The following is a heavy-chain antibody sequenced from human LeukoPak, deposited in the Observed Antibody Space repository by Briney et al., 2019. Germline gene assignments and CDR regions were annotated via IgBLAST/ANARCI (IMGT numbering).Heavy chain of an antibody. Sequence: SVKVSCKASGYTFTGCYMHWVRQAPGQGLEWMGWINPIFGTANYAQKFQGRVTITADESTSTAYMELSSLRSEDTAVYYCARVRARVLMVYAISGHFDYWGQGTLVTVSS. V-gene: IGHV1-69*13. CDR2: INPIFGTA. CDR1: GYTFTGCY. D-gene: IGHD2-8*01. CDR3: ARVRARVLMVYAISGHFDY. J-gene: IGHJ4*02.